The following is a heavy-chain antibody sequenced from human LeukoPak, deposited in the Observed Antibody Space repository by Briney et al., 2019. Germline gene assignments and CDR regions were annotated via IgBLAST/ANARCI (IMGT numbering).Heavy chain of an antibody. CDR1: GGSISSSGYY. Sequence: PSETLSLTCAVSGGSISSSGYYWGGIRQPPGKGLEWIGSIYYSGSTYYTPSLKSRVTISVDTSKNQFSLKLSSVTAADTAVYYCARQQDLNYYDSSGYLNPFDYWGQGTLVAVSS. CDR2: IYYSGST. J-gene: IGHJ4*02. D-gene: IGHD3-22*01. CDR3: ARQQDLNYYDSSGYLNPFDY. V-gene: IGHV4-39*01.